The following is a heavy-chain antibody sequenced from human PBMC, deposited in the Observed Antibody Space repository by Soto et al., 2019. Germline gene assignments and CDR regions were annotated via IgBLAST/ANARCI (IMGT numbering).Heavy chain of an antibody. D-gene: IGHD4-17*01. J-gene: IGHJ6*02. CDR2: IYYSGST. Sequence: QVQLQESGPGLVKPSQTLSLTCTVSGGSISSGDYYWSWIRQPPGKGLEWIGYIYYSGSTYYNPSLKSRVTISVDTSKNQFSLKLSSVTAADTAVYYCAREFRTVTYYYGMDVWGQGTTVTVSS. CDR3: AREFRTVTYYYGMDV. CDR1: GGSISSGDYY. V-gene: IGHV4-30-4*01.